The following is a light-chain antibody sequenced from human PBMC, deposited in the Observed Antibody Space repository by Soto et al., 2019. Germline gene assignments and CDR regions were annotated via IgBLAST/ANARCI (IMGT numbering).Light chain of an antibody. CDR2: DVS. Sequence: DIQMTQSPSTLSASVGDRVTITCRASQSISSWLAWYQQKPGKAPKLLIYDVSSLESGATSRFSGSGSGTEFTLTISSLQPDDFATYYCQQYKSYVRTFGPGTNVDIK. V-gene: IGKV1-5*01. J-gene: IGKJ3*01. CDR1: QSISSW. CDR3: QQYKSYVRT.